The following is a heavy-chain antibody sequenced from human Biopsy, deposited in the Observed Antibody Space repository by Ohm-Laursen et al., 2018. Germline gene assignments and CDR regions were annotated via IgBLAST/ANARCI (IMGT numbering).Heavy chain of an antibody. CDR1: GDSITNTIYY. D-gene: IGHD3-22*01. Sequence: SQTLSLTCIVSGDSITNTIYYWAWIRQHPGKGLEWIGNIYYDGTTYYNPSLKSRFTISVDTSKNQFSLKLSSVTAADTAVYYCARDRGGYNYYYAMDVWGQGTTVTVSS. CDR2: IYYDGTT. J-gene: IGHJ6*02. CDR3: ARDRGGYNYYYAMDV. V-gene: IGHV4-31*03.